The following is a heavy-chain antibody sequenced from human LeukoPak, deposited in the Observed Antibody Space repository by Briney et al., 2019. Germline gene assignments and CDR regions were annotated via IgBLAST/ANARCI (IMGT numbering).Heavy chain of an antibody. D-gene: IGHD2-2*01. V-gene: IGHV3-43D*03. CDR3: AKDYCSSTSCYFDY. CDR2: ISWDGGST. Sequence: GGSLRLSCAASGFTFDDYAMHWVRQAPGKGLEWVSLISWDGGSTYYADSVKGRFTIPRDNSKNSLYLQMNSLRAEDTALYYCAKDYCSSTSCYFDYWGQGTLVTVSS. J-gene: IGHJ4*02. CDR1: GFTFDDYA.